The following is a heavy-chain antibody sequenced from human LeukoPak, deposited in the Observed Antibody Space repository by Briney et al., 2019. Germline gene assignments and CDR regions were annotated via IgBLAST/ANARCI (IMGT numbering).Heavy chain of an antibody. CDR3: ARFGELWASYLEFDY. V-gene: IGHV3-30*02. J-gene: IGHJ4*02. Sequence: QAGGSLRLSCAASGFTFSNYGMYWVRQAPGKGLEWVAFIRYDGSNKYYADSVKGRFAISRDNSKNTLFLQMHSLRAEDTAVYYCARFGELWASYLEFDYWGQGTLVTVSS. D-gene: IGHD3-10*01. CDR2: IRYDGSNK. CDR1: GFTFSNYG.